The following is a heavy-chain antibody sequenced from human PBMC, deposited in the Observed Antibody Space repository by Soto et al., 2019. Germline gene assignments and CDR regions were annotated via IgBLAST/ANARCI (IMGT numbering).Heavy chain of an antibody. D-gene: IGHD1-20*01. CDR3: AREGGISGDTSAFDY. CDR1: GVIFSTYV. CDR2: INGRSSYK. J-gene: IGHJ4*01. V-gene: IGHV3-21*01. Sequence: GGSLRLSCAASGVIFSTYVMNWGRQAPGEGLEGVSSINGRSSYKYYANSVRGRFTISRDNAKNSLFLQMSSLTAEDTAVYYCAREGGISGDTSAFDYWGQGTPVTVSS.